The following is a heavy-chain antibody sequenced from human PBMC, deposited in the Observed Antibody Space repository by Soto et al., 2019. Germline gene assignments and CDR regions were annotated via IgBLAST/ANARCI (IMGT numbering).Heavy chain of an antibody. CDR3: ARGWELPDFDY. CDR2: IIPIFGTA. D-gene: IGHD2-15*01. J-gene: IGHJ4*02. Sequence: GASVKVSCKASGGTFSSYAISWVRQAPGQGLEWMGGIIPIFGTANYAQKFQGRVTITADESTSTAYVELSSLRSEDTAVYYCARGWELPDFDYWGQGTLVTVSS. CDR1: GGTFSSYA. V-gene: IGHV1-69*13.